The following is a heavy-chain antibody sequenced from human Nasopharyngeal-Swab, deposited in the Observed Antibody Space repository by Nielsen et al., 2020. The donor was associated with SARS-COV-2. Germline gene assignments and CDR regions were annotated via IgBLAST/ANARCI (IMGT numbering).Heavy chain of an antibody. Sequence: GESLKISCEGSGFTFGNFWMHWVRQSPGKGLVWVSRITNDGTGTSHADSVKGRFTISRDNAKNTLYLQMNSLRDEDTAVYYCARDYWGAFEVWGQGIMVTVSS. V-gene: IGHV3-74*01. CDR3: ARDYWGAFEV. CDR2: ITNDGTGT. CDR1: GFTFGNFW. D-gene: IGHD3-16*01. J-gene: IGHJ3*01.